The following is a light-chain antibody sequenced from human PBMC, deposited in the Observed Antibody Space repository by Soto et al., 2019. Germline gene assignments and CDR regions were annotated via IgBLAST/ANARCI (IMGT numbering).Light chain of an antibody. J-gene: IGLJ2*01. CDR2: DTS. Sequence: QAVVTQEPSLTVSPGGTVTLTCGSSTGAVTSNHHPYWFQQKAGQAPRTLIYDTSNKHSWTPARFSGSLLGLKAALTLSGAQPEDEAQYYCLLSYNAARVFGGGTKLTVL. CDR3: LLSYNAARV. V-gene: IGLV7-46*01. CDR1: TGAVTSNHH.